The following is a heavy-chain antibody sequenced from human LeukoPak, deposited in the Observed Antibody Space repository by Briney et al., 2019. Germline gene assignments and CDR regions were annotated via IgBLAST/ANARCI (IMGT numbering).Heavy chain of an antibody. CDR2: IYHSGST. Sequence: PSQTLSLTCAVSGGSISSGGYSWSWIRQPPGTGLEWIGYIYHSGSTYYNPSLKSRVTISVDRSKNQFSLKLSSVTAADTAVYYCARDAAEGLTNWFDPWGQGTLVTVSS. D-gene: IGHD4/OR15-4a*01. CDR3: ARDAAEGLTNWFDP. CDR1: GGSISSGGYS. V-gene: IGHV4-30-2*01. J-gene: IGHJ5*02.